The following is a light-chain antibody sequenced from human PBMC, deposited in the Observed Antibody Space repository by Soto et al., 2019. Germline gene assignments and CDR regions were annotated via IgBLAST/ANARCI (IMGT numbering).Light chain of an antibody. CDR3: QQYTKRLPWT. CDR1: QNVNTN. V-gene: IGKV3-15*01. J-gene: IGKJ1*01. CDR2: GAS. Sequence: EIVMTQSPATLSVSPGERATLSCRASQNVNTNLAWYQQKLGQAPRLLIFGASTRATGVPARFSGSGSGTAFALIISSLESDDFGVYYCQQYTKRLPWTFGQGTKV.